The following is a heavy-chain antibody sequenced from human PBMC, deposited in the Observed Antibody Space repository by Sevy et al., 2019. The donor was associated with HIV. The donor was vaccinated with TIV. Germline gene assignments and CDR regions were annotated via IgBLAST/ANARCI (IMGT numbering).Heavy chain of an antibody. CDR2: ISCDGRQS. Sequence: GGSLRLSCAASGFTFSRYSMHWVRQAPGKGLEWLAIISCDGRQSDYADSVKGRFFISRDNSKNTLFLQMNGLRTEDTAVYFCAGGRYCYGGGGEYWGQGSLVTVSS. CDR1: GFTFSRYS. CDR3: AGGRYCYGGGGEY. J-gene: IGHJ4*02. D-gene: IGHD5-18*01. V-gene: IGHV3-30*04.